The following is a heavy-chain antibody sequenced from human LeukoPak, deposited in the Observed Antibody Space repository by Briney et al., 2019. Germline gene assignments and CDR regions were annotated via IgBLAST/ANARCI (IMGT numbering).Heavy chain of an antibody. V-gene: IGHV3-48*03. CDR1: GLRFSDYE. CDR2: ISSSGISI. Sequence: GGSLRLSCAASGLRFSDYEMNWVRQAPGKGLEWVSYISSSGISIYYADSVKGRFTLARDDAKNSLYLQMNGLRAEDTAVYYCASRANPGYWGQGTLVTVSS. J-gene: IGHJ4*02. CDR3: ASRANPGY.